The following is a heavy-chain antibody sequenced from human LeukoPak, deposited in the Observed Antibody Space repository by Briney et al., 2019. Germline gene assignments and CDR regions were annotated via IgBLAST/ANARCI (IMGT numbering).Heavy chain of an antibody. V-gene: IGHV4-61*02. J-gene: IGHJ5*02. CDR1: GDSVNSGAYY. D-gene: IGHD2-2*01. Sequence: SQTLSLTCTVSGDSVNSGAYYWSWLRQPAGKEPEWIGRIYPLETTNYNPSLKSRVAISVDTSKNQFSLKLSSVTAADTAVYYCARGCVVVPAAQNWFDPWGQGTLVTVSS. CDR3: ARGCVVVPAAQNWFDP. CDR2: IYPLETT.